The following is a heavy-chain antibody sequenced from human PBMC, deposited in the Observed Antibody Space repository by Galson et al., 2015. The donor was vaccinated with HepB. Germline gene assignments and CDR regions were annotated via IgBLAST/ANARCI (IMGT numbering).Heavy chain of an antibody. CDR1: GFTFSSYG. J-gene: IGHJ6*02. Sequence: SLRLSCAASGFTFSSYGMHWVRQAPGKGLEWVAVISYDGSNKYYADSVKGRFTISRDNSKNALYLQMNSLRAEDTAVYYCAKDSYSSGWYRVGYYYYGMDVWGQGTTVTVS. CDR3: AKDSYSSGWYRVGYYYYGMDV. CDR2: ISYDGSNK. V-gene: IGHV3-30*18. D-gene: IGHD6-19*01.